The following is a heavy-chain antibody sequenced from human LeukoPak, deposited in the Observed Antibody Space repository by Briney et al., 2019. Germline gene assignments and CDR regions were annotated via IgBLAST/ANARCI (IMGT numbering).Heavy chain of an antibody. CDR1: GASISSGSNY. D-gene: IGHD2-2*01. Sequence: SETLSLTCSVSGASISSGSNYWGWIRQPPGKTLEWIGSIYSSGSTYYNPSLKSRVIIIIDTPKNHFSLTLSSVTAADTAVYYCAANQYCSSTSCYHYYMDVWGKGTTVTVSS. CDR2: IYSSGST. CDR3: AANQYCSSTSCYHYYMDV. J-gene: IGHJ6*03. V-gene: IGHV4-39*07.